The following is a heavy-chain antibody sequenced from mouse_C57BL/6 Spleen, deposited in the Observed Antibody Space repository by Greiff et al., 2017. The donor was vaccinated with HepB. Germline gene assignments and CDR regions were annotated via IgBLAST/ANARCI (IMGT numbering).Heavy chain of an antibody. CDR2: IDPEDGET. Sequence: VQLKQSGAELVKPGASVKLSCTASGFNIKDYYMHWVKQRPEQGLEWIGRIDPEDGETKYAPKFQGKATITADTSSNTAYLQLSSLTSEDAAVYYCASGPAQVTFAYWGQGTLVTVSA. J-gene: IGHJ3*01. V-gene: IGHV14-2*01. CDR3: ASGPAQVTFAY. CDR1: GFNIKDYY. D-gene: IGHD3-2*02.